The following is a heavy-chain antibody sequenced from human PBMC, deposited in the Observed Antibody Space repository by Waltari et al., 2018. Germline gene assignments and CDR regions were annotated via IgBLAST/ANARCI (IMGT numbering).Heavy chain of an antibody. Sequence: EVQLLQSGAELKEPGTTVRISCKVSGYTFSDYYIHWVQQAPGKGLRWMGLGGPEEGETIYADNFQGRVTISAETSTDTAFMELSSLRSEDTAVFYCATALGDSSSASRPFDFWGQGTMITVSS. CDR1: GYTFSDYY. D-gene: IGHD6-19*01. CDR2: GGPEEGET. J-gene: IGHJ3*01. CDR3: ATALGDSSSASRPFDF. V-gene: IGHV1-69-2*01.